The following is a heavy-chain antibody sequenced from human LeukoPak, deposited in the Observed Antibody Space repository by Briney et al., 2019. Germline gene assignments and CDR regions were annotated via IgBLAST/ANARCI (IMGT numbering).Heavy chain of an antibody. CDR2: IKSKTDGGTT. D-gene: IGHD5-12*01. CDR3: ATRTPRAVYSGYDYEDY. CDR1: GFTFSNAW. Sequence: PVGSLRLSCAASGFTFSNAWMSWVRQAPGKGLEWVGRIKSKTDGGTTDYAAPVKGRFTISRDDSKNTLYLQMNSLKTEDTAVYYCATRTPRAVYSGYDYEDYWGQGTLVTVSS. V-gene: IGHV3-15*01. J-gene: IGHJ4*02.